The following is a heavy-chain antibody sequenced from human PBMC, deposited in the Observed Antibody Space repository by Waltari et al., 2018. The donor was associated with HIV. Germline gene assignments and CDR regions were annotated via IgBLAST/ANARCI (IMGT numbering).Heavy chain of an antibody. CDR1: GFTFSNYE. Sequence: EVQLVESGGGWVQPGGSLRLSCAASGFTFSNYEMNWVRQAPGKGLEWVSYISSSGNTIHYADSVKGRFTISRDNAKNSLYLQMNSLRAEDTAVYYCARDLGGSGWYDYYYGMDVWGQGTTVTVSS. V-gene: IGHV3-48*03. J-gene: IGHJ6*02. D-gene: IGHD6-19*01. CDR2: ISSSGNTI. CDR3: ARDLGGSGWYDYYYGMDV.